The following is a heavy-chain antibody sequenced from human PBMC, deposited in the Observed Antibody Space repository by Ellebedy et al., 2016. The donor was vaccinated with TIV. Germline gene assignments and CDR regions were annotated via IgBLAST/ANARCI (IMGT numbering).Heavy chain of an antibody. D-gene: IGHD5-24*01. CDR3: ARRSTKLPFDP. Sequence: SETLSLTCTVSGGSISSGGYYWSWIRQPPGKGLEWIGSIYYSGSTYYNPSLKSRVTISVDTSKNQFSLKLSSVTAADTAVYYCARRSTKLPFDPWGQGTLVTVSS. CDR1: GGSISSGGYY. V-gene: IGHV4-39*01. CDR2: IYYSGST. J-gene: IGHJ5*02.